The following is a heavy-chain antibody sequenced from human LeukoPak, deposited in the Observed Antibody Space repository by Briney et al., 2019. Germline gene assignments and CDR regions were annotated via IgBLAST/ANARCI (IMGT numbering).Heavy chain of an antibody. CDR2: ISAYNGNT. J-gene: IGHJ4*02. Sequence: ASVKVSCKASGYTFSSYGISWVRQAPGQGLEWMGWISAYNGNTNYAQKLQGRVTMTTDTSTSTAYMELNSLRSDDTAVYYCAREYNIFTGSHPSDYWGQGTLVTVSS. V-gene: IGHV1-18*04. D-gene: IGHD3-9*01. CDR1: GYTFSSYG. CDR3: AREYNIFTGSHPSDY.